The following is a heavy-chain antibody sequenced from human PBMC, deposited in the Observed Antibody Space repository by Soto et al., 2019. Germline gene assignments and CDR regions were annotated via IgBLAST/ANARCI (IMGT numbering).Heavy chain of an antibody. Sequence: PGGSLSLACAASGFTLSDYWMHWVRQVPGKGLLWVSRISSNRGNTTYADSVKGRFTISRDNAKNSLYLQMNSLRAEDTAVYYCARDEWSSGWYDYWGQGTLVTVSS. CDR3: ARDEWSSGWYDY. D-gene: IGHD6-19*01. V-gene: IGHV3-74*01. CDR2: ISSNRGNT. J-gene: IGHJ4*02. CDR1: GFTLSDYW.